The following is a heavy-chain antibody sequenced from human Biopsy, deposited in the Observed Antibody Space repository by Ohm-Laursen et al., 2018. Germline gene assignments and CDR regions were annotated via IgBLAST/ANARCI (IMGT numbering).Heavy chain of an antibody. CDR1: EFIFSRFW. D-gene: IGHD3-10*01. CDR2: INSDGSST. Sequence: GSLRLSCSASEFIFSRFWMYWVRQAPGKGLVWVSRINSDGSSTNYADAVKGRFTISRDNAKNTVFLQMNSLRAEDTAVYYCTRAEAGSGSLLYFGYWGQGTLVTVSS. V-gene: IGHV3-74*01. CDR3: TRAEAGSGSLLYFGY. J-gene: IGHJ4*02.